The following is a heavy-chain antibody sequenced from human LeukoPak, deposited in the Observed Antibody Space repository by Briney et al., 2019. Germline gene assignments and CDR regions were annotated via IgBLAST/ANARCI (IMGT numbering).Heavy chain of an antibody. CDR3: ARELKGWLRKYFDY. V-gene: IGHV4-34*01. J-gene: IGHJ4*02. D-gene: IGHD5-12*01. Sequence: SETLSHTCAVYGGSFSGYYWSWIRQPPGKGLEWIGEINHSGSTNYNPSLKSRVTISVDTSKNQFSLKLSSVTAADTAVYYCARELKGWLRKYFDYWGQGTLVTVSS. CDR1: GGSFSGYY. CDR2: INHSGST.